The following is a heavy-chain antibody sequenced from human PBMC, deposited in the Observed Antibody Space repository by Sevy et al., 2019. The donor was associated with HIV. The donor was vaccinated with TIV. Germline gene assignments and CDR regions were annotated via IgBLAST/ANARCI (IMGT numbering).Heavy chain of an antibody. D-gene: IGHD2-21*01. CDR2: IQYDGSNK. J-gene: IGHJ4*02. CDR1: GFSFSSYG. V-gene: IGHV3-30*02. Sequence: GGPLRLSCAASGFSFSSYGMHWVRQAPGKGLEWMSYIQYDGSNKDYADSVKGRFTISRDNSKNTLYLQMNSLRVEDTAVFYCVKEGGGEGGDHWGQGTLVTVSS. CDR3: VKEGGGEGGDH.